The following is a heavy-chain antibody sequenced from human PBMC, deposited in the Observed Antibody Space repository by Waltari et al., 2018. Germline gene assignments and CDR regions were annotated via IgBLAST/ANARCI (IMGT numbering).Heavy chain of an antibody. D-gene: IGHD6-19*01. Sequence: QVQLQESGPGLVKPSETLSLTCTVSGYSISSGYYWGWIRQPPGKGLEWIGSIYHSGSTYYNPSLKSRVTISVDTSKNQFSLKLSSVTAADTAVYYCASSPPSGWFYFDYWGQGTLVTVSS. V-gene: IGHV4-38-2*02. J-gene: IGHJ4*02. CDR3: ASSPPSGWFYFDY. CDR1: GYSISSGYY. CDR2: IYHSGST.